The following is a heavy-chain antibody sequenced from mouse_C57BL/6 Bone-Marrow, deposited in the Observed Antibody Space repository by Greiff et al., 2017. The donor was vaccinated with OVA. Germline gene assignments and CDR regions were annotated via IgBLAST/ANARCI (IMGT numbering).Heavy chain of an antibody. CDR2: IDPSDSYT. D-gene: IGHD1-1*01. CDR1: GYTFTSYW. CDR3: ARDYGSRYYYAMDY. J-gene: IGHJ4*01. Sequence: VQLQQPGAELVMPGASVKLSCKASGYTFTSYWMHWVKQRPGQGLEWIGEIDPSDSYTNYNQKFKGKSTLTVDKSSSTAYMQLGSLTSEDSAVYYCARDYGSRYYYAMDYWGQGTSVTVSS. V-gene: IGHV1-69*01.